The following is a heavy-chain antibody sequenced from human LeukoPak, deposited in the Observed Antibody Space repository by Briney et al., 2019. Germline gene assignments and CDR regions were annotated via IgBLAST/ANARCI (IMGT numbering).Heavy chain of an antibody. V-gene: IGHV4-61*02. CDR1: GGSLSSGRYY. CDR2: IYTSGST. J-gene: IGHJ4*02. D-gene: IGHD3-22*01. Sequence: PSETLSVACMVSGGSLSSGRYYWSWIRQPAGRGLECLGRIYTSGSTNNNPSLKSRVTISVDTSKIQFSLKVSSVTAADTAVYYCARERWYYDDSSGYYDYWGQGTLVTVSS. CDR3: ARERWYYDDSSGYYDY.